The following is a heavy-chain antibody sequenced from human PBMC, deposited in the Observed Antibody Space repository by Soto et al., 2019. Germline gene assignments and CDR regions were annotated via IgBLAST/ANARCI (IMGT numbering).Heavy chain of an antibody. Sequence: SETLSLTCTVSGDSISSFYWSWIRQAPGKGLEWIAYIYDSGSTNYNPSLKSRVTISLDTSKNQFSLKLTSVTAADTAMYYCARDFWAAGTGDFDVRGLGTTVPVS. D-gene: IGHD6-19*01. CDR3: ARDFWAAGTGDFDV. J-gene: IGHJ3*01. CDR2: IYDSGST. V-gene: IGHV4-59*01. CDR1: GDSISSFY.